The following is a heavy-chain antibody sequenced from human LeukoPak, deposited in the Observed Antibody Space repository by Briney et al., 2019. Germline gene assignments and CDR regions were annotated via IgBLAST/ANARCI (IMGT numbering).Heavy chain of an antibody. Sequence: GGSLRLSCAASGFTFSNYDMHWVRQTTGEGLEWVSAIGTIGDTFYPDSVKGRFTISRENARNSVYLQMNSLRAEDTAVYYCAKDMCSSTSCYRAFDYWGQGTLVTVSS. CDR3: AKDMCSSTSCYRAFDY. CDR2: IGTIGDT. D-gene: IGHD2-2*01. CDR1: GFTFSNYD. V-gene: IGHV3-13*01. J-gene: IGHJ4*02.